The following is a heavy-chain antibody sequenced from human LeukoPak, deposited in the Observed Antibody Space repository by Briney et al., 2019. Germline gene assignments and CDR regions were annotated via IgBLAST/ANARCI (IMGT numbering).Heavy chain of an antibody. CDR1: GFTVSSNY. Sequence: PGGSLRLSCAASGFTVSSNYMSWVRQAPGKGLEWVSAISGSGGSTYYADSVKGRFTISRDNSKNTLYLQMNSLRAEDTAVYYCASSVGATSYFQHWGQGTLVTVSS. CDR2: ISGSGGST. CDR3: ASSVGATSYFQH. J-gene: IGHJ1*01. D-gene: IGHD1-26*01. V-gene: IGHV3-23*01.